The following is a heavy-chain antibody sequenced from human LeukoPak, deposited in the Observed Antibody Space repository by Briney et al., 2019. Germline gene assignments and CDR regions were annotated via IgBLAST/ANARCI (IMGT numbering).Heavy chain of an antibody. V-gene: IGHV1-46*01. Sequence: ASVKVSCKASGYTFTSYYMHWVRQAPGQGLEWMGIINPSGGSTRYKKKSKRRIAMTREKSTSTVYMELSNLRSEDTAVYYCARDRDIVVVPAAKGGPSEPYWYFDLWGRGTLVTVSS. CDR1: GYTFTSYY. D-gene: IGHD2-2*01. J-gene: IGHJ2*01. CDR3: ARDRDIVVVPAAKGGPSEPYWYFDL. CDR2: INPSGGST.